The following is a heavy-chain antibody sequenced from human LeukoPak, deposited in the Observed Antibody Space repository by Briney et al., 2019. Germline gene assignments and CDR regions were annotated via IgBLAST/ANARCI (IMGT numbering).Heavy chain of an antibody. CDR3: ARDRGMTTSPYYYGMDV. J-gene: IGHJ6*02. CDR1: GFTFSDYY. V-gene: IGHV3-11*01. Sequence: PGGSLRLSCAASGFTFSDYYMSWIRQAPGKGLEWVSYISSSGSTIYYADSVKGRFTISRDNAKNSLYLQMNSLRAEDTAVYYCARDRGMTTSPYYYGMDVWGQGTTVTVSS. CDR2: ISSSGSTI. D-gene: IGHD4-11*01.